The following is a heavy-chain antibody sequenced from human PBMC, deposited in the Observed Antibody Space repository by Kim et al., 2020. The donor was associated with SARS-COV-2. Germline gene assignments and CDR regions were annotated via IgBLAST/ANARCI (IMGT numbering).Heavy chain of an antibody. CDR3: ARGERLGVRGVNPIDY. V-gene: IGHV3-30*04. CDR1: GFTFSSYA. CDR2: ISYDGSNK. D-gene: IGHD3-10*01. Sequence: GGSLRLSCAASGFTFSSYAMHWVRQAPGKGLEWVAVISYDGSNKYYADSVKGRFTISRDNSKNTLYLQMNSLRAEDTAVYYCARGERLGVRGVNPIDYWGQGTLVTVSS. J-gene: IGHJ4*02.